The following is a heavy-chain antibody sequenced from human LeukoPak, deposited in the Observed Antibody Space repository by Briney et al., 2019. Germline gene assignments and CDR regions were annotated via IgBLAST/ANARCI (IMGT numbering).Heavy chain of an antibody. Sequence: PGGSLRLSCSASGFTFSSYAMHWVRQAPGKGLEYVSVISTNGGSTYYADSVKGRFTISRDNAKNSLYLQMNSLTDEDTAVYYCARYRDGYNPHAFDIWGQGTMVTVSS. CDR1: GFTFSSYA. CDR2: ISTNGGST. J-gene: IGHJ3*02. CDR3: ARYRDGYNPHAFDI. V-gene: IGHV3-64*04. D-gene: IGHD5-24*01.